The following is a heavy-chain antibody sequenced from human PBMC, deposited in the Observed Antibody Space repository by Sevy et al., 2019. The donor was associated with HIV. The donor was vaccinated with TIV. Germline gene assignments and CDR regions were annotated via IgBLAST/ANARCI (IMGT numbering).Heavy chain of an antibody. CDR2: ISGSDGAT. CDR3: AKDIVAVVGDAFDI. Sequence: GGSLRLSCAASGFSFISYAMNWVRQAPGKGLEWVSAISGSDGATYYADSVKGRFSISRDNSKNTLYLQMDSLRAEYTAVYYCAKDIVAVVGDAFDIWGQGTMVTVSS. J-gene: IGHJ3*02. D-gene: IGHD2-15*01. CDR1: GFSFISYA. V-gene: IGHV3-23*01.